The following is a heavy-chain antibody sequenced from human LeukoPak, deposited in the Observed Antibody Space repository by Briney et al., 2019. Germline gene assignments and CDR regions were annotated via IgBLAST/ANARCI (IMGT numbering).Heavy chain of an antibody. V-gene: IGHV3-11*04. CDR1: GFTFSDYY. Sequence: GGSLRLSCAVSGFTFSDYYMSWIRQAPGKGLEWGSYISSSGSTIYYADSVKGRFTISRDNAKNSLYLQMNSLRAEDTAVYYCAREYYDSSGYRNFDYWGQGTLVTVSS. CDR3: AREYYDSSGYRNFDY. J-gene: IGHJ4*02. D-gene: IGHD3-22*01. CDR2: ISSSGSTI.